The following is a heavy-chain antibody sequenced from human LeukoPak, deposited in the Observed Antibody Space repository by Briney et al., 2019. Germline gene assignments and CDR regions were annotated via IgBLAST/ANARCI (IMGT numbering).Heavy chain of an antibody. D-gene: IGHD1-26*01. CDR2: ISAYNGNT. CDR3: ATDTRFDSGMDY. V-gene: IGHV1-18*01. CDR1: GYTFTSYG. J-gene: IGHJ4*02. Sequence: ASVKVSCKASGYTFTSYGISWVRQAPGQGLEWMGWISAYNGNTNYAQKLQGRVTMTTDTSTSTAYMELSSLRSEDTAVYYCATDTRFDSGMDYWGQGTLVTVSS.